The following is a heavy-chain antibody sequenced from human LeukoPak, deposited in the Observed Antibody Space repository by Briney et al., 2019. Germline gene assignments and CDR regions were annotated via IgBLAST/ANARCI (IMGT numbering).Heavy chain of an antibody. CDR3: ARGGVVPAAPLAY. CDR2: IYYSGST. Sequence: SETLSLTCTVSGGSISSYYWSWIRQPPGKGLEGIGYIYYSGSTNYNPSLKSRVTISVDTSKNQFSLKLSSVTAADTAVYYCARGGVVPAAPLAYWGQGTLVTVSS. D-gene: IGHD2-2*01. J-gene: IGHJ4*02. CDR1: GGSISSYY. V-gene: IGHV4-59*01.